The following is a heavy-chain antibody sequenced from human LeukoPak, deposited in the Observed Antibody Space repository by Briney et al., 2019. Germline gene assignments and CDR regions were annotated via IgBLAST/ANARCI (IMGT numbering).Heavy chain of an antibody. CDR1: GYTFTSYY. CDR3: ARDQVPNYYGSGSYLWYFDL. Sequence: ASVKVSCKASGYTFTSYYMHWVRQAPGQGLEWMGIINPSGGSTSYAQKFQGRVTMTEDTSTDTAYMELSSLRSDDTAVYYCARDQVPNYYGSGSYLWYFDLWGRGTLVTVSS. J-gene: IGHJ2*01. CDR2: INPSGGST. V-gene: IGHV1-46*01. D-gene: IGHD3-10*01.